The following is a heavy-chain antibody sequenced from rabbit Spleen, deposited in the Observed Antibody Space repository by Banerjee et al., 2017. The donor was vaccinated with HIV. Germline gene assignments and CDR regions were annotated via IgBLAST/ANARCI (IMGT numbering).Heavy chain of an antibody. CDR2: IYAISGSA. CDR1: GFSFSSGYY. J-gene: IGHJ4*01. D-gene: IGHD1-1*01. V-gene: IGHV1S45*01. Sequence: QEQLEESGGGLVKPGGTLTLTCKASGFSFSSGYYMCWVRQAPGKGLEWIACIYAISGSAYYASWVNGRFTISKSSSTTMTLQMTSLTGADTATYFCARYTSGYYGINLWGPGTLVTVS. CDR3: ARYTSGYYGINL.